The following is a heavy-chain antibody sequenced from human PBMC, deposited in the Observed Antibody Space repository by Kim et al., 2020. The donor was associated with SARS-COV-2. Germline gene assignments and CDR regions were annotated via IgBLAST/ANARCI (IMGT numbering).Heavy chain of an antibody. CDR1: GFTFGSNS. J-gene: IGHJ2*01. Sequence: GGSLRLFCTASGFTFGSNSMTWVRQTPGKGLEWVSSISDDSDYIRYADSVKGRFTISRDNAKNSLYLQMHSLRVEDTAVYYCARDGPVAGHYWYIDLWGR. D-gene: IGHD6-19*01. CDR2: ISDDSDYI. CDR3: ARDGPVAGHYWYIDL. V-gene: IGHV3-21*01.